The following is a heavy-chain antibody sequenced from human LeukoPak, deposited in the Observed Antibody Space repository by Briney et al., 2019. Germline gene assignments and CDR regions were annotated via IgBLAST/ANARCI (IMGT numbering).Heavy chain of an antibody. Sequence: PSETLSLTCTVSGGSISSYYWSWIRQPAGKGLEWIGRIYTSGSTNYNPSLKSRVTMSVDTSKNQFSLKLSSVTAADTAVYYCARDSEYYDILTGYYRAFDIWGQGTMVTVSS. CDR1: GGSISSYY. V-gene: IGHV4-4*07. D-gene: IGHD3-9*01. CDR2: IYTSGST. J-gene: IGHJ3*02. CDR3: ARDSEYYDILTGYYRAFDI.